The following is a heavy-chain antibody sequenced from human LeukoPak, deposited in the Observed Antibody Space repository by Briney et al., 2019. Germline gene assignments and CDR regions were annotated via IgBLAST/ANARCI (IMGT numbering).Heavy chain of an antibody. Sequence: PGGSLRLSCAASGFTFSNAWMNWVRQAPGKGLEWVSHITASGTAMFYADSVKGRFTISRDNAKNSLYLQMNSLRDEDTAVYYCASSGSYGFDYWGQGTLVTVSS. CDR2: ITASGTAM. J-gene: IGHJ4*02. V-gene: IGHV3-48*02. CDR1: GFTFSNAW. D-gene: IGHD1-26*01. CDR3: ASSGSYGFDY.